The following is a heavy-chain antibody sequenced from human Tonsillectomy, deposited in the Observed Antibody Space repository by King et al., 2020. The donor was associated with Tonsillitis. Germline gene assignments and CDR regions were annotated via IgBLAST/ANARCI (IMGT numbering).Heavy chain of an antibody. Sequence: QLVQSGTEVKKPGSSVKVSCKASGGTFSSDAISWVRQAPVQGLEWLGRIIPILGIANYAQKFQGRVTITADKSTSTAYMELSSLRSEDTAVYYCARGDFGVVKLHWGQGTLVTVSS. D-gene: IGHD3-3*01. CDR2: IIPILGIA. J-gene: IGHJ4*02. CDR1: GGTFSSDA. CDR3: ARGDFGVVKLH. V-gene: IGHV1-69*04.